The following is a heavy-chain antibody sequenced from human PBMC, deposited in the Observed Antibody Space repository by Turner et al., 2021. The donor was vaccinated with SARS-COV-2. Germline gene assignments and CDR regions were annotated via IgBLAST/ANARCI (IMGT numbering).Heavy chain of an antibody. CDR1: GFPFSSYS. CDR3: ARGRDYYGSGTYYNYDY. Sequence: VQLVESGGGLVKPGGSLRLSCAASGFPFSSYSMNWVRQAPEKGLGWVASSNGGSSYIYYADSLKGRVTISRDNTKRSLFLQMNSLRVEDTAVYYCARGRDYYGSGTYYNYDYWGQGTLVTVSS. D-gene: IGHD3-10*01. V-gene: IGHV3-21*02. CDR2: SNGGSSYI. J-gene: IGHJ4*02.